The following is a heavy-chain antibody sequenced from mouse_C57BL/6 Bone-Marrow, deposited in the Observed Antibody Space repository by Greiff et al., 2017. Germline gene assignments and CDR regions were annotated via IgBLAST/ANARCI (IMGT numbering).Heavy chain of an antibody. CDR3: ARTVDWYFDV. J-gene: IGHJ1*03. V-gene: IGHV1-55*01. Sequence: LQESGPELVKPGASVKISCKASGYAFSSSWMNWVKQRPGKGLEWIGDIYPGSGSTNYNEKFKSKATLTVDTSSSTAYMQLSSLTSEDSAVYYCARTVDWYFDVWGTGTTVTVSS. D-gene: IGHD1-1*01. CDR1: GYAFSSSW. CDR2: IYPGSGST.